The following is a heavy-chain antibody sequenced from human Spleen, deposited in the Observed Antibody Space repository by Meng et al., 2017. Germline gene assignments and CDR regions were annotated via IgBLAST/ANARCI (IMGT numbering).Heavy chain of an antibody. V-gene: IGHV4-34*01. CDR3: ARGPTTMAHDFDY. CDR2: INHSGST. D-gene: IGHD4-11*01. J-gene: IGHJ4*02. CDR1: GGSFSDYY. Sequence: QVQLQQWGAGLLKPSETLSLTCVVSGGSFSDYYWSWIRQPPGKGLEWIGEINHSGSTNYNPSLESRATISVDTSQNNLSLKLGSVTAADSAAYYCARGPTTMAHDFDYWGQGTLVTVSS.